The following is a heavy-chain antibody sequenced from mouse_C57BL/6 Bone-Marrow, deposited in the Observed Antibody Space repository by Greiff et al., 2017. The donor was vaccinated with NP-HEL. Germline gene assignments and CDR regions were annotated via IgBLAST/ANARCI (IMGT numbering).Heavy chain of an antibody. CDR2: INPNYGTT. D-gene: IGHD1-1*01. CDR3: AEVTTVVATDYYAMDY. CDR1: GYSFTDYN. J-gene: IGHJ4*01. Sequence: EVKLMESGPELVKPGASVKISCKASGYSFTDYNMNWVKQSNGKSLEWIGVINPNYGTTSYNQKFKGKATLTVDQSSSTAYMQLNSLTSEDSAVYYCAEVTTVVATDYYAMDYWGQGTSVTVSS. V-gene: IGHV1-39*01.